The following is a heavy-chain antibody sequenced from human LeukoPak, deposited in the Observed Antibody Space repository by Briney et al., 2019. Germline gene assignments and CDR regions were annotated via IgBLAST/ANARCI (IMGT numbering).Heavy chain of an antibody. J-gene: IGHJ6*02. V-gene: IGHV3-23*01. CDR2: ISGSGGST. CDR1: GFTFSSYA. Sequence: GGSLRLSCAASGFTFSSYAMSWVRQAPGKGLEWVSAISGSGGSTYYADSVKGRFTISRDNSKNTLYLQMNSLRAEDTAVYYCASSSGTGYYYGMDVWGQGTTVTVSS. D-gene: IGHD6-13*01. CDR3: ASSSGTGYYYGMDV.